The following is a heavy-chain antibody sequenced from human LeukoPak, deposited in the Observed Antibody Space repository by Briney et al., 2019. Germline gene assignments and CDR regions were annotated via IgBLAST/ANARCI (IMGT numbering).Heavy chain of an antibody. V-gene: IGHV3-23*01. CDR3: AKDPTAWSSGWHY. D-gene: IGHD6-19*01. J-gene: IGHJ4*02. CDR1: GFTFSSYA. Sequence: AGGSLRLSCAASGFTFSSYAMSWVRQAPGKGLEWVSAISGSGGSTYYADSVKGRFTISRDNSKNTLYLQMNSLRAEDTAVYYCAKDPTAWSSGWHYWGQGTLVTVSS. CDR2: ISGSGGST.